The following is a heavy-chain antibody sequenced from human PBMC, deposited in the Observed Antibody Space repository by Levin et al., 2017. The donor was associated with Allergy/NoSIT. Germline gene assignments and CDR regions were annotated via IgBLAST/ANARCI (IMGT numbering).Heavy chain of an antibody. V-gene: IGHV3-23*01. Sequence: GGSLRLSCAASGFRFNNYAMSWVRQAPGKGLEWVSALSDSGIRTYYADSVKGRFTISRDNSKNTLCLQMNSLRADDTAVYFCVKDPTGVRGDPWGQGTLVTVSS. CDR2: LSDSGIRT. CDR3: VKDPTGVRGDP. D-gene: IGHD3-10*01. CDR1: GFRFNNYA. J-gene: IGHJ5*02.